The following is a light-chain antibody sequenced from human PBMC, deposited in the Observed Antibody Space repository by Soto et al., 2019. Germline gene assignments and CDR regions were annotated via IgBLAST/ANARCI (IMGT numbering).Light chain of an antibody. CDR3: QQYGISGT. V-gene: IGKV3-20*01. Sequence: IVLTQSPGTLSLSPGERAALSLRSSQSVSNNYLAWYQQKPGQAPRLLIDGVSNRATGIPERFSSSGSGTDFTLTISRLEPEDIAVYYCQQYGISGTFGQGAKVDIK. CDR1: QSVSNNY. J-gene: IGKJ1*01. CDR2: GVS.